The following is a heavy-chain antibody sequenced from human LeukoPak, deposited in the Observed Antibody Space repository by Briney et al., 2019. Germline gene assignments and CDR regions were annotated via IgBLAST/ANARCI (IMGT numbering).Heavy chain of an antibody. CDR1: GFTFSSYG. V-gene: IGHV3-30*18. D-gene: IGHD4-17*01. Sequence: GRSLRLSCAASGFTFSSYGMHWVRQAPGKGLEWVAVISYDGSNKYYADSVKGRFTISRDNSKNTLYLQMNSLRAEDTAVYYCAKGEMTTVTRYFDYWGQGTLVTVSS. J-gene: IGHJ4*02. CDR2: ISYDGSNK. CDR3: AKGEMTTVTRYFDY.